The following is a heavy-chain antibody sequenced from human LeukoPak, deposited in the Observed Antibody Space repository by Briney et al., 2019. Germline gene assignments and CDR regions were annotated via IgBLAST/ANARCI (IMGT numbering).Heavy chain of an antibody. V-gene: IGHV1-2*02. CDR3: TREGLPGRYYNYVMAV. D-gene: IGHD3-10*01. CDR1: GYTFTGYY. J-gene: IGHJ6*02. CDR2: INPNSGGT. Sequence: ASVKVSCKASGYTFTGYYMHRVRQAPGQGLEWMGWINPNSGGTNYAQKFQGRVTMTRDTSISTAYMELSRLRSEDTAVYYCTREGLPGRYYNYVMAVGGQGTRVTVSS.